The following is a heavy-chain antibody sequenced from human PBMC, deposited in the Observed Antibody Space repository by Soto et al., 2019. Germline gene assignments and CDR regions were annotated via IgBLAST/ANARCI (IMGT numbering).Heavy chain of an antibody. CDR1: GGSISSYY. D-gene: IGHD4-17*01. CDR2: IYYSGST. CDR3: ARVAVYYGDYVELYYYYYMDV. J-gene: IGHJ6*03. Sequence: SETLSLTCTVAGGSISSYYWSWIRQPPGKGLEWIGYIYYSGSTNYNPSLKSRVTISVDTSKNQFSLKLSSVTAADTAVYYCARVAVYYGDYVELYYYYYMDVWGKGTTVTVSS. V-gene: IGHV4-59*01.